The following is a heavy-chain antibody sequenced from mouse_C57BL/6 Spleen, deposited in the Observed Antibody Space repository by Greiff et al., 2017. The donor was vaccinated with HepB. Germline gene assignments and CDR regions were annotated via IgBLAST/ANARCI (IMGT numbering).Heavy chain of an antibody. CDR1: GYTFTSYW. V-gene: IGHV1-64*01. CDR2: IHPNSGST. D-gene: IGHD2-1*01. Sequence: QVQLQQPGAELVKPGASVKLSCKASGYTFTSYWMHWVKQRPGQGLEWIGMIHPNSGSTNYNEKFKSKATLTVDNSSSTAYMQLSSLTSEDSAVYYCSRGNDGNYYAMDYWGQGTSVTVSS. J-gene: IGHJ4*01. CDR3: SRGNDGNYYAMDY.